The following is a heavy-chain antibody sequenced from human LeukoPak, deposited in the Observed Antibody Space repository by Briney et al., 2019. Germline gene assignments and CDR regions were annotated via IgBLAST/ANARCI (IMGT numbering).Heavy chain of an antibody. Sequence: KPSNTLTLTCTVSGGPINSYYWIWLRQPPEKALEWIGYIYYTGSTNYNPSLRSRVTMSVDTSKNQFSLKLSSVTAADTAVYYCARFSGGSWFDYWGQGTLVTVSS. J-gene: IGHJ4*02. CDR2: IYYTGST. D-gene: IGHD6-13*01. V-gene: IGHV4-59*07. CDR1: GGPINSYY. CDR3: ARFSGGSWFDY.